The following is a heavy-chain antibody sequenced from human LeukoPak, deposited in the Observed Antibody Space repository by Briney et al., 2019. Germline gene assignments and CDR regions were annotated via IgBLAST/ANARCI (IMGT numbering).Heavy chain of an antibody. CDR1: GFTFSSYA. V-gene: IGHV3-23*01. J-gene: IGHJ6*03. Sequence: GGSLRLSCAASGFTFSSYAMSWVRQAPGNGLEWVSAISGSGGSTYYADSVKGRFTTSRDNSKNTLYLQMNSLRAEDTAVYYCAKSVRFLENYYYMDVWGKGTTVTVSS. CDR2: ISGSGGST. CDR3: AKSVRFLENYYYMDV. D-gene: IGHD3-3*01.